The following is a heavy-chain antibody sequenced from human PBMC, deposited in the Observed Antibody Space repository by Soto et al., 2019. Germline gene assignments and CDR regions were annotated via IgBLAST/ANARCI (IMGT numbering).Heavy chain of an antibody. D-gene: IGHD3-16*01. J-gene: IGHJ6*02. CDR3: ARGNLAYHGMDV. V-gene: IGHV3-33*03. CDR1: GFTFRRYG. CDR2: IWYDGRNE. Sequence: PRGGPRLSLSAPGFTFRRYGLHRGPPVPGKGLEWVAVIWYDGRNEYYADSVKGRFTISRDNSKSTLYLHMNSLRAEDTAVYYCARGNLAYHGMDVWGQGTTVTVSS.